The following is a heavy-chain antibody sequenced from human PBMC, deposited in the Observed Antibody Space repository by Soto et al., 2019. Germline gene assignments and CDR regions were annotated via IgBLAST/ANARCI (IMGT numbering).Heavy chain of an antibody. CDR2: ISYDGSNK. D-gene: IGHD6-13*01. CDR3: ARGSIAAACIDY. CDR1: GFTFSSYA. Sequence: QVQLVESGGGVVQPGRSLRLSCAASGFTFSSYAMHWVRQAPGKGLEWVAVISYDGSNKYYADSVKGRFTISRDNSKNTLYLQMNSLRAEDTAVYYCARGSIAAACIDYWGQGTLVTVSS. J-gene: IGHJ4*02. V-gene: IGHV3-30-3*01.